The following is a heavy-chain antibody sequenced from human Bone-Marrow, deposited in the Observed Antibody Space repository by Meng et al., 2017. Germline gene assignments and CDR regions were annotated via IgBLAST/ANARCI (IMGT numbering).Heavy chain of an antibody. V-gene: IGHV7-4-1*02. Sequence: QRVQSGAEVKKPGASVKVSCKPSGYNFPDYYIHWVRQAPGQGLEWMGWINTNTGNPTYAQGFTGRFVFSLDTSVSTAYLQISSLKAEDTAVYYCARAYCGGDCYVSGWFDPWGQGTLVTVSS. D-gene: IGHD2-21*02. CDR3: ARAYCGGDCYVSGWFDP. CDR2: INTNTGNP. J-gene: IGHJ5*02. CDR1: GYNFPDYY.